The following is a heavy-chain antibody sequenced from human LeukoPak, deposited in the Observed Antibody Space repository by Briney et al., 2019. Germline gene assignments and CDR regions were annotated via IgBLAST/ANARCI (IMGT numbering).Heavy chain of an antibody. CDR2: ISSSSSYI. V-gene: IGHV3-21*01. J-gene: IGHJ6*03. CDR1: GFTFSSYS. D-gene: IGHD3-10*01. CDR3: ARDQAQPPSDAYYMDV. Sequence: PGGPLRLSCAASGFTFSSYSMNWVRQAPGKGLEWVSSISSSSSYIYYADSVKGRFTISRDNAKNSLYLQMNSLRAEDTAVYYCARDQAQPPSDAYYMDVWGKGTTVTVSS.